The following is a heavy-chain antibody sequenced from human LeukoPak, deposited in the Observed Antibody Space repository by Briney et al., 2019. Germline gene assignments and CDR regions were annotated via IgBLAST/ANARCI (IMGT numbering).Heavy chain of an antibody. CDR1: GGSFSGYY. D-gene: IGHD5-18*01. CDR2: FNHTGST. Sequence: KASETLSLTCAVYGGSFSGYYWSWIRQPPGKGLEWIGEFNHTGSTNYNPSHKSRVTISVDTSKNQFSLKLSSVTAADTAVYYCARATFEYSYDYYYYYMDVWGKGTTVTVSS. CDR3: ARATFEYSYDYYYYYMDV. J-gene: IGHJ6*03. V-gene: IGHV4-34*01.